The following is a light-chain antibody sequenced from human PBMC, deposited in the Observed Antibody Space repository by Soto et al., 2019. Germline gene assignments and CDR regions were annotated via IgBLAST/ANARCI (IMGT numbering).Light chain of an antibody. CDR3: LQYHNLWA. J-gene: IGKJ1*01. Sequence: IVMTQSPATLSVFPGERATLSCRASQNIYSNVAWYKQRPGQAPRLLIYRASTRAPGIPARFSGSGSGTEFTLTISSLKSEDFTVDSCLQYHNLWAFGQGTKGDIK. V-gene: IGKV3-15*01. CDR1: QNIYSN. CDR2: RAS.